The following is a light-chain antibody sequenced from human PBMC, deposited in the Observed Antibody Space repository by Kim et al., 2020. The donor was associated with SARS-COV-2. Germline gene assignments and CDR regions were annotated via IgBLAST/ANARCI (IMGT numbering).Light chain of an antibody. CDR3: KQCYGVSYT. Sequence: DIQMTQSPSSLSASVGDRVTITCRASQDINNFLIWYQQKPGKAPKLLIYDASNLATGVPSRFSGSGSGTDFTFTVSSLQPEDIATYYCKQCYGVSYTLGQGNKLEIK. J-gene: IGKJ2*01. CDR2: DAS. CDR1: QDINNF. V-gene: IGKV1-33*01.